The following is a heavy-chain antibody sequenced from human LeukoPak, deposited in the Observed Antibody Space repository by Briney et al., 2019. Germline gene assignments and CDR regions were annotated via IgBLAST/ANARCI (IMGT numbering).Heavy chain of an antibody. D-gene: IGHD2-15*01. J-gene: IGHJ3*02. CDR1: GYTFTGYY. CDR2: INPNSGGT. V-gene: IGHV1-2*02. CDR3: ARGSSALDAFDI. Sequence: ASVKVSCKASGYTFTGYYMHWVRQAPGQGLEWMGWINPNSGGTNYPQKFQGRVTMTRDTSISTAYMELSRLRSDDTAVYYCARGSSALDAFDIWGQGTMVTVSS.